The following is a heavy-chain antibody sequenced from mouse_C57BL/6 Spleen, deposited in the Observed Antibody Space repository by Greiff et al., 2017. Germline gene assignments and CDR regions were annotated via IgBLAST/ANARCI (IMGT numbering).Heavy chain of an antibody. J-gene: IGHJ3*01. CDR3: TPNTKGYEGFAY. CDR2: IDPENGDT. Sequence: EVQLVESGAELVRPGASVKLSCTASGFNIKDDYMHWVKQRPGQGLEWIGWIDPENGDTEYASKFQGKATITADTSSNTAYLQLSSLTSEDTAVYYCTPNTKGYEGFAYWGQGTLVTVSA. V-gene: IGHV14-4*01. CDR1: GFNIKDDY. D-gene: IGHD3-1*01.